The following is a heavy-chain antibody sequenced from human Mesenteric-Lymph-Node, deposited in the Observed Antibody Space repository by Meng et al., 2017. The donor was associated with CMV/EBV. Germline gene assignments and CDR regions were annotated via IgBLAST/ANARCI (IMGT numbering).Heavy chain of an antibody. J-gene: IGHJ5*02. D-gene: IGHD2-2*02. CDR2: ISSSGSTI. V-gene: IGHV3-11*01. Sequence: GESLKISCAASGFTFSDYYMSWIRQAPGKGLEWVSYISSSGSTIYYADSVKGRFTISRDNAKNSLYLQMNSLRAEDTAVYYCARNAPSAGYCSSLSCYRPGNWFDPWGQGTLVTVSS. CDR1: GFTFSDYY. CDR3: ARNAPSAGYCSSLSCYRPGNWFDP.